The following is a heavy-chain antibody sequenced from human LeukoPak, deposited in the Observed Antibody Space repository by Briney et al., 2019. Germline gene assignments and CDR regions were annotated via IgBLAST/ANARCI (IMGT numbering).Heavy chain of an antibody. V-gene: IGHV4-59*08. D-gene: IGHD4/OR15-4a*01. CDR1: GGSFSGYY. CDR3: ARGAEFVFDP. CDR2: IYYSGST. Sequence: SETLSLTCAVYGGSFSGYYWSWIRQPPGKGLEWIGYIYYSGSTNYNPSLKSRVTISVDTSKNQFSLKLSSVTAADTAVYYCARGAEFVFDPWGQGTLVTVSS. J-gene: IGHJ5*02.